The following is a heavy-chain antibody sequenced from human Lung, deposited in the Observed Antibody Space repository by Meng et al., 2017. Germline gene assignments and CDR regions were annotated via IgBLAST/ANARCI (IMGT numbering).Heavy chain of an antibody. CDR2: INTNTGNP. V-gene: IGHV7-4-1*02. CDR1: GYTFTSYA. CDR3: ARVLLERGSVYDFWSGYYTGSLEYYFDY. J-gene: IGHJ4*02. Sequence: ASVKVSCKASGYTFTSYAMNWVRQAPGQGLEWMGWINTNTGNPTYAQGFTGRFVFSLDTSVSTAYLQISSLKAEDTAVYYCARVLLERGSVYDFWSGYYTGSLEYYFDYWGQGTLVTVSS. D-gene: IGHD3-3*01.